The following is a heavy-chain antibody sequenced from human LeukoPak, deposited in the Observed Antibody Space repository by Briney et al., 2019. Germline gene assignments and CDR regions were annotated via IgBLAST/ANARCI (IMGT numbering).Heavy chain of an antibody. D-gene: IGHD4-23*01. V-gene: IGHV3-48*03. CDR1: GFTFSSYE. Sequence: AGGSLRLSCAASGFTFSSYEMNWVRQAPGKGLEWVSYISSSGSTIYYADSVKGRFTISRDNAKNSLYLQMNSLRAEDTAVYYCARDYGGKRDQSWFDPWGQGTLVTVSS. CDR3: ARDYGGKRDQSWFDP. CDR2: ISSSGSTI. J-gene: IGHJ5*02.